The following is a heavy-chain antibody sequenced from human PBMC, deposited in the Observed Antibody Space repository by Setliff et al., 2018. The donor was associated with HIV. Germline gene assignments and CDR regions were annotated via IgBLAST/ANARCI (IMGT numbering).Heavy chain of an antibody. D-gene: IGHD2-2*01. V-gene: IGHV4-4*02. CDR2: IHHSGST. CDR3: ARVGYCSSTNCYWGRPSYDMGV. J-gene: IGHJ6*02. CDR1: GDSISSHDW. Sequence: KPSETLSLTCAVSGDSISSHDWWSWVRQPPGKGLEWIGEIHHSGSTNYNPSLKSRVTISVDSSKKQFFLKRSFVTAADTAVYYCARVGYCSSTNCYWGRPSYDMGVWGQGTTVTVSS.